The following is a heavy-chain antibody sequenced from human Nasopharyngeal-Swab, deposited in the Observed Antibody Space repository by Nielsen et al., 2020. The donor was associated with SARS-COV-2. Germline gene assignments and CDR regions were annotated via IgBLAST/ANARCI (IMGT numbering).Heavy chain of an antibody. V-gene: IGHV3-49*03. Sequence: GGSLRLSCTASGFTFGAYAMSWFRQAPGKGLEWVGFIRSKAYGGTTEYAASVKGRFTISRDDSKSIAYLQMNSLKTEDTAVYYCTRERDSGRTYYYYYGMDVWGQGTTVTVSS. CDR1: GFTFGAYA. J-gene: IGHJ6*02. D-gene: IGHD6-19*01. CDR3: TRERDSGRTYYYYYGMDV. CDR2: IRSKAYGGTT.